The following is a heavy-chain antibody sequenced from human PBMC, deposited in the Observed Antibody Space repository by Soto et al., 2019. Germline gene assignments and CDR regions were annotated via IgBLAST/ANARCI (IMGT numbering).Heavy chain of an antibody. J-gene: IGHJ4*02. D-gene: IGHD2-21*02. CDR1: GFTFSSYA. V-gene: IGHV3-23*01. CDR2: ISGSGGST. CDR3: AREGTVVTYPHDY. Sequence: EVQLLESGGGLVQPGGSLRLSCAASGFTFSSYAMSWVRQAPGKGLEWVSGISGSGGSTYYADSVKGRFTISRDNSKNTAVPAVDSLRGEGTGVYYCAREGTVVTYPHDYWGQGTLVTVSS.